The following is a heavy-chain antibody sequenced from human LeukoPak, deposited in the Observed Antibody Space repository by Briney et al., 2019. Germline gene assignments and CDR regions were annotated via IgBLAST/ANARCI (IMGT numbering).Heavy chain of an antibody. V-gene: IGHV1-69*01. D-gene: IGHD2-2*01. CDR1: GGTFSSYA. CDR3: ARDRVHTGGYCSSTSCYPFYWFDP. J-gene: IGHJ5*02. Sequence: SVKVSCKASGGTFSSYAISWVRQAPGQGLEWMGGIIPIFGTANYAQKFQGRVTITADESTSTAYMELSSLRSEDTAVYYCARDRVHTGGYCSSTSCYPFYWFDPWGQGTLVTVSS. CDR2: IIPIFGTA.